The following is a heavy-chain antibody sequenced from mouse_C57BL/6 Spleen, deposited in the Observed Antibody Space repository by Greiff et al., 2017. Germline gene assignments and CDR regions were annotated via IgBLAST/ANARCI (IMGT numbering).Heavy chain of an antibody. CDR2: ISNGGGST. V-gene: IGHV5-12*01. D-gene: IGHD2-4*01. CDR1: GFTFSDYY. CDR3: ARRAIYYDYDGYARDY. Sequence: EVQLVESGGGLVQPGGSLKLSCAASGFTFSDYYMYWVRPTPEKRLEWVAYISNGGGSTYYPDTVKGRFTISRDNAKNTLYLQMSRLKSEDTAMYYCARRAIYYDYDGYARDYWGQGTSVTVAA. J-gene: IGHJ4*01.